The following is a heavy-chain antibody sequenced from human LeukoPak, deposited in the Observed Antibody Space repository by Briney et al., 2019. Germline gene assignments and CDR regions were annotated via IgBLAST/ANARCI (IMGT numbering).Heavy chain of an antibody. CDR1: GFTFSSYS. D-gene: IGHD5-24*01. J-gene: IGHJ4*02. Sequence: GGSLRLSCAASGFTFSSYSMNWVRQAPGKGLEWVSSISSSSYIYYADSVKGRFTISRDNAKNSLYLQMNSLRAEDTAVYYCARDLDGYNPLWYWGQGTLVTVSS. CDR3: ARDLDGYNPLWY. CDR2: ISSSSYI. V-gene: IGHV3-21*01.